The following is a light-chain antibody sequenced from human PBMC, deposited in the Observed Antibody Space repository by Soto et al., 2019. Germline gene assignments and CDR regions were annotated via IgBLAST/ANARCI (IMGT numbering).Light chain of an antibody. CDR1: STNIGAGYD. CDR3: QSYDSSLSVSV. Sequence: QSVLTQPPSVSEAPGQRVIISCTGSSTNIGAGYDVQWYQQLPGTAPKLLIYHNTNRPSGVPDRFSGSKSGASGYLAITGLQAEDEADYYCQSYDSSLSVSVFGGGTKLTVL. V-gene: IGLV1-40*01. CDR2: HNT. J-gene: IGLJ2*01.